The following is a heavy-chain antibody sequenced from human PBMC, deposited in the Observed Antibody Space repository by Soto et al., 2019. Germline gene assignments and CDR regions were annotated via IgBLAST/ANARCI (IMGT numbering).Heavy chain of an antibody. CDR1: GLTFSDYG. V-gene: IGHV3-33*08. D-gene: IGHD3-3*01. J-gene: IGHJ4*02. Sequence: QVQLVESGGGVVQPGRSLRLSCAASGLTFSDYGMHWVRQAPGKGLEWLAVIWYDGSNKYYADSVKGRFTVSRDNSKNTLHLKMNSLRAEDTAVYHCVTERVESADYWGQGTLVTVSS. CDR2: IWYDGSNK. CDR3: VTERVESADY.